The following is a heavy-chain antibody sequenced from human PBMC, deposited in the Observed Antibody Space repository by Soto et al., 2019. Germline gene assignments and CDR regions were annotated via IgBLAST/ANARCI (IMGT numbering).Heavy chain of an antibody. J-gene: IGHJ4*02. CDR2: IYYSGST. Sequence: QLQLQESGPGLVKPSETLSLTCTVSGGSISSSSYYWGWIRQPPGKGLEWIGSIYYSGSTYYNPSLKSRVTISVDTSKNQSSLKLSSVAAADTAVYYCATFWFGDGDYWGQGTLVTVSS. V-gene: IGHV4-39*01. D-gene: IGHD3-10*01. CDR1: GGSISSSSYY. CDR3: ATFWFGDGDY.